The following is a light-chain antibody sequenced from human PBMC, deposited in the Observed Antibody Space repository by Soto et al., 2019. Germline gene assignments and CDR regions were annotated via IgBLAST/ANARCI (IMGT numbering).Light chain of an antibody. CDR2: AAS. CDR1: QRVNSN. Sequence: EILMTQSPATLSVSPGDRATLSCRASQRVNSNLAWYQQRPGQAPRLLIYAASTRATGFPARFSGSGSGTEFTRTISSLQSEDFAVYYCQQYNNWPCTFGQGTKVEIK. CDR3: QQYNNWPCT. V-gene: IGKV3-15*01. J-gene: IGKJ1*01.